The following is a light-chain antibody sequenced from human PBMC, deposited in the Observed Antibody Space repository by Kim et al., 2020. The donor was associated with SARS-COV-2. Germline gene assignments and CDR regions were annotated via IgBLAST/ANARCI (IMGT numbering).Light chain of an antibody. J-gene: IGKJ1*01. CDR1: QSVFFSSNNKSY. CDR3: QQYYGSPPT. CDR2: WAS. Sequence: ATINCKSSQSVFFSSNNKSYLAWYQQIHGQRPKLISHWASTRESGVPARFSGSGSGTEFTLTINSLQAEDVAVYYCQQYYGSPPTFGQGTKVEIK. V-gene: IGKV4-1*01.